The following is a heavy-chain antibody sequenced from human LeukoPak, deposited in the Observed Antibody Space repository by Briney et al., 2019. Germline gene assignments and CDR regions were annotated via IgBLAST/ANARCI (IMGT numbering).Heavy chain of an antibody. D-gene: IGHD4-11*01. V-gene: IGHV1-2*02. Sequence: ASVKVSCKASGYTFTGYYMHWVRQAPGQGLEWMGWINPDSGGTNYAQKFQGRVTMTRDTSISTAYMELSRLRSDDTAVYYCARSIYSIHDAFDIWGQGTMATVSS. CDR1: GYTFTGYY. J-gene: IGHJ3*02. CDR2: INPDSGGT. CDR3: ARSIYSIHDAFDI.